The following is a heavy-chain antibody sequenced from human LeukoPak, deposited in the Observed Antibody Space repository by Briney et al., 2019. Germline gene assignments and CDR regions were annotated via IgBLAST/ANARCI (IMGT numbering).Heavy chain of an antibody. J-gene: IGHJ4*02. CDR1: GFTFRIYV. D-gene: IGHD5-24*01. Sequence: GGSLRLSCAASGFTFRIYVMNWVRQAPGKGPEWASYIGHTGSDIYYADSVKGRFTVSRDNAKNSLYLQMNSLRVEDTAVYYCARATRNGYDYWGQGTLVTVSS. CDR3: ARATRNGYDY. CDR2: IGHTGSDI. V-gene: IGHV3-21*05.